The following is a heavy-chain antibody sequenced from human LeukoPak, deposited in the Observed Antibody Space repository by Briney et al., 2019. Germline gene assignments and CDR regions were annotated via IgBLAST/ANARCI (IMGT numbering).Heavy chain of an antibody. CDR1: GFTFSTYA. CDR3: ARDRWLQFRLPFDF. CDR2: ISYDGIIK. D-gene: IGHD5-24*01. V-gene: IGHV3-30-3*01. J-gene: IGHJ4*02. Sequence: GGSLRLSCAASGFTFSTYAMHWARQAPGKGLEWVAAISYDGIIKCYADSVKGRFTISRDNSKNTLYLQMNSLRAEDTAVYSCARDRWLQFRLPFDFWGQGTLVTVSS.